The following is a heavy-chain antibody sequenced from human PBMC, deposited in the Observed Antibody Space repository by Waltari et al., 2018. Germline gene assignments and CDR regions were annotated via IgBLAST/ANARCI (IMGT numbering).Heavy chain of an antibody. D-gene: IGHD3-22*01. J-gene: IGHJ6*03. CDR1: GVTFSKYW. CDR3: TRVEDGYSGPMDV. V-gene: IGHV3-74*01. Sequence: EVLVVESGGGLVQAGGALRLACAAYGVTFSKYWRHWVRQAAGRGLVWVSGIKPDGIGTNYEESVKGRCASASDNAKNTVDLQWHSLRGDDMAVYYCTRVEDGYSGPMDVWGKGTTVTVSS. CDR2: IKPDGIGT.